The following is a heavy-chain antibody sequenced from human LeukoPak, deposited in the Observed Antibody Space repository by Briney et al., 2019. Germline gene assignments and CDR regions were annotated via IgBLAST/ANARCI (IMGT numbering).Heavy chain of an antibody. CDR2: ISAYNGNT. V-gene: IGHV1-18*01. CDR1: GYTFTSYG. CDR3: ARDWAIAVDGKIGRGFDY. J-gene: IGHJ4*02. Sequence: ASVKVSCKASGYTFTSYGISWVRQAPGQGLEWMGWISAYNGNTNYAQKLQGRVTMTTDTSTSTAYMELRSLRSDDTAVYYCARDWAIAVDGKIGRGFDYWGQGTLVTVSS. D-gene: IGHD6-19*01.